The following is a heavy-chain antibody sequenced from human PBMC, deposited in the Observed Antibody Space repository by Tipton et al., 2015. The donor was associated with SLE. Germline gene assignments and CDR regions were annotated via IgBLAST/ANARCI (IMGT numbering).Heavy chain of an antibody. J-gene: IGHJ6*03. V-gene: IGHV4-59*01. D-gene: IGHD2-2*01. CDR1: GGSISSYY. CDR2: IYYSGST. Sequence: TLSLTCTVSGGSISSYYWGWIRQPPGKGLEWIGYIYYSGSTNYNPSLKSRVTISVDTSKNQFSLKLSSVTAADTAVYYCARERSSTPYYYYYMDVWGKGTTVTVSS. CDR3: ARERSSTPYYYYYMDV.